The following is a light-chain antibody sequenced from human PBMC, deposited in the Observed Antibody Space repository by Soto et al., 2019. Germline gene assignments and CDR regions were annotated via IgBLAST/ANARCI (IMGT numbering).Light chain of an antibody. CDR2: APS. CDR1: QSISSY. Sequence: DIQMTQPPSSLSSSVGDRVTITCRASQSISSYLNWNQQKPGKAPKLLIYAPSSLQSGVPSRFSRSGSGTDFTLTISSLQPEAFATYYCQQSYSTPTFGGGTKVEIK. J-gene: IGKJ4*01. V-gene: IGKV1-39*01. CDR3: QQSYSTPT.